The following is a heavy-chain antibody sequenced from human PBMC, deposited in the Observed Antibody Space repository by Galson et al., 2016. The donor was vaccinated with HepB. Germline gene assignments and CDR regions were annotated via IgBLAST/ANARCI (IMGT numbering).Heavy chain of an antibody. V-gene: IGHV1-8*01. J-gene: IGHJ5*02. CDR3: ARMRYLGSKPSVNWFDP. D-gene: IGHD3-9*01. CDR1: GYTFTSYD. Sequence: SVKVSCKASGYTFTSYDINWVRQATGQGLEWMGWMNPNSGNTGHAQKFQGRVTMTRNTSINTAYMELSSLRSEDTAVYYCARMRYLGSKPSVNWFDPWGQGTLVIVSS. CDR2: MNPNSGNT.